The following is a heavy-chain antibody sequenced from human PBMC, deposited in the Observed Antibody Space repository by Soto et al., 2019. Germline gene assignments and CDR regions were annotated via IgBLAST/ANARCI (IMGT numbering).Heavy chain of an antibody. CDR3: ASQDLAIVVVPAARSFDY. Sequence: QVQLQQWGAGLLKPSETLSLTCAVYGGSFSGYYWSWIRQPPGKGLQWIGEINHSGSTNYNPSLKSRVTISVDTSKNQFSPKLRYVTDADTAVYYCASQDLAIVVVPAARSFDYWGQGTLVTVSS. V-gene: IGHV4-34*01. J-gene: IGHJ4*02. CDR2: INHSGST. CDR1: GGSFSGYY. D-gene: IGHD2-2*01.